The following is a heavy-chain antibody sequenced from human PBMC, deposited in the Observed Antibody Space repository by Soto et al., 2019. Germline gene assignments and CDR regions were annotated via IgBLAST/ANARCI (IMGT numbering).Heavy chain of an antibody. CDR2: ISSDGNTQ. J-gene: IGHJ4*02. CDR3: TGQIATGH. D-gene: IGHD2-8*02. Sequence: QVQLVESGGGVVQPGRSLRLSCAASGFTFSNSGMHWVRQAPGKGLEWVAVISSDGNTQFYADSVKGRFSISRDSSKNTLYLHMNSLRADDAAVYYCTGQIATGHLGQGTLVTVSS. CDR1: GFTFSNSG. V-gene: IGHV3-30*03.